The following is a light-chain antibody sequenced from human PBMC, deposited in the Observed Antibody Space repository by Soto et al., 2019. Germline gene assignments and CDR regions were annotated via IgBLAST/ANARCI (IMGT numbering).Light chain of an antibody. J-gene: IGLJ1*01. CDR2: DIT. CDR1: SSDVGAYIF. Sequence: QSALTQPASVSGSPGQSITICCTGTSSDVGAYIFVSWYQQYPGKDPKLMIYDITNRPSGVSNRFSGSKAGNTASLTISGLQAEDEADYYCVSFTTSKSYVFGTGTKGTVL. V-gene: IGLV2-14*01. CDR3: VSFTTSKSYV.